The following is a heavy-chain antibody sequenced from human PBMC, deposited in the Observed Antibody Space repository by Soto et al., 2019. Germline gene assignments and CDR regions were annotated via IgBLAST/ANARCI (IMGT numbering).Heavy chain of an antibody. V-gene: IGHV1-69*12. CDR2: IIPIFGTA. D-gene: IGHD1-7*01. CDR1: GGTFSSYA. J-gene: IGHJ6*02. CDR3: ARGITGTVTYYYGLDV. Sequence: QVQLVQSGAEVKKPGSSMKVSCKASGGTFSSYAISWVRQAPGQGLEWMGGIIPIFGTADYAQKFHGRVTITAAESTSTAYMEQSSLRSEDTAVYYCARGITGTVTYYYGLDVWGQGTTVTVSS.